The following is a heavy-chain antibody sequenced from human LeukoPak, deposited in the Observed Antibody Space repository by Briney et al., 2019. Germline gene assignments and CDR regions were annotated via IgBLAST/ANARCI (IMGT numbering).Heavy chain of an antibody. CDR1: GFTFSNAW. V-gene: IGHV3-15*01. CDR2: IKSKTDGGTT. J-gene: IGHJ3*02. Sequence: GGSLRLSCAASGFTFSNAWMSWVRQAPGKGLEWVGRIKSKTDGGTTDYAAPVKGRFTISRDDSKNTLYLQMNSLKTEDTAVYYCTTAQFLLYYYDSSGYYYQGAFDIWGQGTMVTVSS. CDR3: TTAQFLLYYYDSSGYYYQGAFDI. D-gene: IGHD3-22*01.